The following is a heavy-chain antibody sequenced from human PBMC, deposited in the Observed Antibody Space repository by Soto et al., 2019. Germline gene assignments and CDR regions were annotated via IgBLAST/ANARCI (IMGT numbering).Heavy chain of an antibody. D-gene: IGHD3-22*01. CDR3: ATVNVYYDSSGYYWDYFDY. CDR1: GYTLTELS. Sequence: AASVKVSCKVSGYTLTELSMHWVRQAPGKGLEWMGGFDPEDGETIYAQKFQGRVTMTEDTSTDTAYMELSSLRSEDTAVYYCATVNVYYDSSGYYWDYFDYWGQGTQVTVSS. V-gene: IGHV1-24*01. J-gene: IGHJ4*02. CDR2: FDPEDGET.